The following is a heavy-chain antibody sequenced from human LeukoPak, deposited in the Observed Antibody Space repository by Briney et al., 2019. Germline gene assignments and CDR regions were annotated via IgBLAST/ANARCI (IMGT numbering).Heavy chain of an antibody. Sequence: GGSLRLSCTVSGFTFSDYYMIWFRQAPGRGLEWISRITSSGTTTDYADSVKGRFTVSRDNAKNSLYLQMNSLRADDTAVYYCARDPDYGDPYWGQGTLVTVSS. CDR3: ARDPDYGDPY. CDR1: GFTFSDYY. J-gene: IGHJ4*02. V-gene: IGHV3-11*01. CDR2: ITSSGTTT. D-gene: IGHD4-17*01.